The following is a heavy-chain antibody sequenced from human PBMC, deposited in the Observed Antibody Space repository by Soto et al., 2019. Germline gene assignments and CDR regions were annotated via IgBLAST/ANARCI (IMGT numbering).Heavy chain of an antibody. Sequence: SETLSLTCTVSGDSISGYHWSWIRQSPGKGLEWIGYIHYGGSTKYNPSLKSRVTISGDTSKNQISVTLSSVTAADTAVYYCARGRREQLARTYYFGIDVWGQGTTVTSP. V-gene: IGHV4-59*01. CDR3: ARGRREQLARTYYFGIDV. J-gene: IGHJ6*02. CDR2: IHYGGST. D-gene: IGHD6-6*01. CDR1: GDSISGYH.